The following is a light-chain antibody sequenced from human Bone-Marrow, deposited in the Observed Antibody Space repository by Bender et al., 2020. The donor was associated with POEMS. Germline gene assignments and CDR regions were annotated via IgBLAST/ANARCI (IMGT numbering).Light chain of an antibody. V-gene: IGLV2-11*01. Sequence: QSALTQPRSVSGSPRQSVTISCTGTSSDVGGYNCVHWYQQHPGKAPKLMIYDVSQRPSGVPDRFSGSKSGTSATLAISGLQPEDEGDYYCVAWEDTLIGPLFGGGTKLTVL. J-gene: IGLJ2*01. CDR1: SSDVGGYNC. CDR3: VAWEDTLIGPL. CDR2: DVS.